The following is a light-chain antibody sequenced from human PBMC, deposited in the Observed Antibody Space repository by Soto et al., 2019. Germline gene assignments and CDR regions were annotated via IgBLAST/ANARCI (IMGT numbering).Light chain of an antibody. CDR1: QSISSW. Sequence: IQMTQSPSTLSASVGDRVTITCRASQSISSWLAWYQQKPGKAPKLLIYAASTLQSGVPSRFSGSGSGTDFTLTISCLQSEDFATYYCQQYYSFPYTFGQGTRLEIK. J-gene: IGKJ5*01. CDR3: QQYYSFPYT. CDR2: AAS. V-gene: IGKV1-5*01.